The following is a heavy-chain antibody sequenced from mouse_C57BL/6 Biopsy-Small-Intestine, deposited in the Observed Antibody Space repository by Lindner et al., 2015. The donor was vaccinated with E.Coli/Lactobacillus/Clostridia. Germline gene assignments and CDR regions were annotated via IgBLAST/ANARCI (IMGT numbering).Heavy chain of an antibody. V-gene: IGHV1-22*01. Sequence: VQLQESGPELVKPGASVKMSCKSSGYTFTDYNMHWVRQSHAKSREWIGYINPTNGGTTYNQKFKGKATLTVNKSSSTAYMELRSLTSEDSAVYYCASVGYDVDYWGQGTTLTVSS. J-gene: IGHJ2*01. CDR3: ASVGYDVDY. CDR1: GYTFTDYN. CDR2: INPTNGGT. D-gene: IGHD2-2*01.